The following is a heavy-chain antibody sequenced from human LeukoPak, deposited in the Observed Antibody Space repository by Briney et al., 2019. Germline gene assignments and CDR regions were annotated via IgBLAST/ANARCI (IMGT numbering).Heavy chain of an antibody. D-gene: IGHD5-18*01. CDR1: GFTVSSNY. Sequence: GGSLRLSCAASGFTVSSNYMSWVRQAPGKGLEWVSVIYSGGSTYYADSVKGRFTISRHNSKNTLYLQMNSLRAEDTAVYYCARDAGYSYGLGYFDYWGQGTLVTVTS. CDR2: IYSGGST. CDR3: ARDAGYSYGLGYFDY. J-gene: IGHJ4*02. V-gene: IGHV3-53*04.